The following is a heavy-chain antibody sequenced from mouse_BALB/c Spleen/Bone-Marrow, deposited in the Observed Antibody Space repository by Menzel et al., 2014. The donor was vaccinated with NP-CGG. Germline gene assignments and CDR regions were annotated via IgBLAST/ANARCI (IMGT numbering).Heavy chain of an antibody. V-gene: IGHV5-6-5*01. CDR3: ARDDYDDQYYFDY. J-gene: IGHJ2*01. CDR1: GFTFSSYA. CDR2: ISSGGST. D-gene: IGHD2-4*01. Sequence: EVKLMESGGGLVKPGGSLKLSCAASGFTFSSYAMSWVRQTPEKRLEWVASISSGGSTYYPDSVKGRFTISRDNARNILYLQMSSLGSEDTAMYYCARDDYDDQYYFDYWGQGTTLTVSS.